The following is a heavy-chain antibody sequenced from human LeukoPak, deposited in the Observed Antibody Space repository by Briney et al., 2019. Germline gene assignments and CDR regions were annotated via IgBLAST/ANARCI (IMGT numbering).Heavy chain of an antibody. CDR3: ANPPTVTKTRFDS. D-gene: IGHD4-17*01. Sequence: GGSLRLSCAASGFTFSGYGMHWVSQAPGKRLEWVAFIRYDGSNKYYADSVKGRFTISRDNSKNTLYLQMNSLRAEDTAVYYCANPPTVTKTRFDSWGQGTLVTVSS. V-gene: IGHV3-30*02. CDR2: IRYDGSNK. J-gene: IGHJ5*01. CDR1: GFTFSGYG.